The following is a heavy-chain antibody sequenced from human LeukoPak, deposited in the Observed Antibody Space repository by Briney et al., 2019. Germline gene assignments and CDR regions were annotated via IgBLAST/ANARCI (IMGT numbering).Heavy chain of an antibody. CDR2: IHDSSGTI. CDR3: ANVGSWWLD. V-gene: IGHV3-48*04. J-gene: IGHJ4*02. CDR1: GFTFITYG. D-gene: IGHD6-13*01. Sequence: GGSLRLSCAASGFTFITYGMNGVRQAPGKGLEGVSYIHDSSGTIHYAYSVKGRFTISRDNAKNSLYLQMNSLRAEDTAVYYCANVGSWWLDWGQGTLVTVSS.